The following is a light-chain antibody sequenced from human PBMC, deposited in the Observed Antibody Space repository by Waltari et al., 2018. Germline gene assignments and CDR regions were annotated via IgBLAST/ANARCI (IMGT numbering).Light chain of an antibody. CDR2: EVN. CDR1: NSDVGRPNY. V-gene: IGLV2-8*01. J-gene: IGLJ1*01. CDR3: YSYAGSNNFV. Sequence: QSALTQPPSASGSPGRSATIPCTGTNSDVGRPNYVSWYQQHPGKATKLIIYEVNKRPSGVPGRFSGSKSGNTASLTVSGLQAEDEADYYCYSYAGSNNFVFGTGTKVTVL.